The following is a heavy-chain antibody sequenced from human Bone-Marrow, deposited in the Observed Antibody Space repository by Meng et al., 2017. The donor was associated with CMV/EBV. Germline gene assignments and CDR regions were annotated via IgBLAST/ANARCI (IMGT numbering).Heavy chain of an antibody. V-gene: IGHV1-2*02. CDR1: GYTFTGYF. CDR2: INPDSGAT. CDR3: ARDLSLAVSGSLFVCDI. D-gene: IGHD6-19*01. Sequence: ASVKVSCKASGYTFTGYFIHWVRQAPGQGLEWMGWINPDSGATHYAQKFQGRVTMTRDTSINTASMDLSSLRSDDTALYYCARDLSLAVSGSLFVCDIWGQGSMVTVPS. J-gene: IGHJ3*02.